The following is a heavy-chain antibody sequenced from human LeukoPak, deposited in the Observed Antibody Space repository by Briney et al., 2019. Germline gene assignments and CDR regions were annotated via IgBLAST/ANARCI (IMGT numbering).Heavy chain of an antibody. D-gene: IGHD6-19*01. CDR2: INPNSGGT. J-gene: IGHJ4*02. CDR1: GYTFTGYY. Sequence: ASVKVSCKASGYTFTGYYMHWVRQAPGQGLEWMGWINPNSGGTNYAQKLQGRVTMTRDTSINTAYMELSRLRSDDTAVYYCARDPGYSSGWAPNYWGQGTLVTVSS. CDR3: ARDPGYSSGWAPNY. V-gene: IGHV1-2*02.